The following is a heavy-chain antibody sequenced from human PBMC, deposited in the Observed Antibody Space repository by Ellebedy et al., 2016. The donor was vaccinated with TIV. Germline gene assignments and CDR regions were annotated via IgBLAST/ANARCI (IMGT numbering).Heavy chain of an antibody. J-gene: IGHJ1*01. D-gene: IGHD5-18*01. CDR1: GFTLSSYA. V-gene: IGHV3-23*01. Sequence: GESLKISCAASGFTLSSYAMSWVRQAPGKGLEWVSAISGGGGSTYYADSVKGRFTLSRDNSKNTLYLPMNTLRAEDTAVYYCAKDFWPSRGYTYGLWEGAGAEYFQHWGQGTLVTVSS. CDR3: AKDFWPSRGYTYGLWEGAGAEYFQH. CDR2: ISGGGGST.